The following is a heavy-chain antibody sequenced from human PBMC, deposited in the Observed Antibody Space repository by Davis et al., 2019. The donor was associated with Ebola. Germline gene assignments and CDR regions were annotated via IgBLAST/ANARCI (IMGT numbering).Heavy chain of an antibody. CDR3: ARPWYSGTYYDAYDI. J-gene: IGHJ3*02. CDR2: ISYGDNT. D-gene: IGHD1-26*01. CDR1: GASISSRSYY. V-gene: IGHV4-39*01. Sequence: MPGGSLRLSCTVSGASISSRSYYWGWIRQPPGKGLEWVGSISYGDNTHYYNPSLRSRVTISVDTSGNQFSLKLSSATAADTAVYYCARPWYSGTYYDAYDIWGQGTMVAVSS.